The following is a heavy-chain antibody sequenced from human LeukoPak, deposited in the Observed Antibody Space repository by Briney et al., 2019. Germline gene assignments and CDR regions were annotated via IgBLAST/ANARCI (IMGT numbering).Heavy chain of an antibody. V-gene: IGHV3-7*01. D-gene: IGHD5-12*01. Sequence: PGGSLRLSCVASAFTFNRHWMSWVRQAPGKGLEWVATIRQDGSAKYYLDSVKGRFIISRDNAKNSLSLQMDSLRVEDTAVYYCARLSGETTIYDYWGQGTLVTVSS. CDR3: ARLSGETTIYDY. J-gene: IGHJ4*02. CDR2: IRQDGSAK. CDR1: AFTFNRHW.